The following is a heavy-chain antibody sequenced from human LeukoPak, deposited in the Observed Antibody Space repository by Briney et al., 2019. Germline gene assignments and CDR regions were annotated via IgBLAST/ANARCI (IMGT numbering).Heavy chain of an antibody. CDR2: TYYRSKWYN. Sequence: SQTLSLTCAISGDSVSSNSAAWNWIRQSPSRGLEWLGRTYYRSKWYNDYAVSVKSRITINPDTSKNQFSLQLNSVTPEDTAMYYCASGVIIAAAGTYYYYMDVWGKGTTVTVSS. CDR3: ASGVIIAAAGTYYYYMDV. D-gene: IGHD6-13*01. J-gene: IGHJ6*03. CDR1: GDSVSSNSAA. V-gene: IGHV6-1*01.